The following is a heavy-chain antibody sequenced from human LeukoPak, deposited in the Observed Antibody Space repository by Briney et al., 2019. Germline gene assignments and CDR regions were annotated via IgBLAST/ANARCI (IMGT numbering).Heavy chain of an antibody. J-gene: IGHJ4*02. CDR1: GGSFSGYC. V-gene: IGHV4-34*01. CDR3: ARLVAGWELLLYYFDY. D-gene: IGHD1-26*01. Sequence: KASETLSLTCAVYGGSFSGYCWSWIRQPPGKGLEWIGEINRSGSTDYNPSLKSRVTISVDTSKNQFSLKLSSVTAADTAVYYCARLVAGWELLLYYFDYWGQGTLVTVSS. CDR2: INRSGST.